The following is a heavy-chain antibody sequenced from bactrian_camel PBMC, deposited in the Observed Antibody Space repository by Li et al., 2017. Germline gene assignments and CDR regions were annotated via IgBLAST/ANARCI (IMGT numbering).Heavy chain of an antibody. CDR2: IRSDGST. CDR3: ATEDCSGAACNGENY. J-gene: IGHJ4*01. Sequence: HVQLVESGGRQVQPGGSLRLSCAASAYTDSTYCMGWFRQAPGKQREGVATIRSDGSTSYADSVKGRFTISKDNAKNSVYLQMLSLESSDTALYYCATEDCSGAACNGENYWGQGTQVTVS. V-gene: IGHV3S53*01. D-gene: IGHD2*01. CDR1: AYTDSTYC.